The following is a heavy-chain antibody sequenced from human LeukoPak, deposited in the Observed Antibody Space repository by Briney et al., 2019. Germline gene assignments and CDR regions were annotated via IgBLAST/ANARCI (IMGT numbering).Heavy chain of an antibody. Sequence: PGGSLRLSCAASGFTFSSYAMSWVRQAPGKGLEWVSAISGSGGSTYYADSVKGRFTISRDNSKNTLYLQMNSLRAEDTAVYYCGKDPRSGYYFDYWGQGTLVTVSS. CDR1: GFTFSSYA. V-gene: IGHV3-23*01. D-gene: IGHD5-12*01. CDR3: GKDPRSGYYFDY. CDR2: ISGSGGST. J-gene: IGHJ4*02.